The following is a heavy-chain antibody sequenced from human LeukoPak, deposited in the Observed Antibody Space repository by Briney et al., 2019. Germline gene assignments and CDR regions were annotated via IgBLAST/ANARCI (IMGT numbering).Heavy chain of an antibody. D-gene: IGHD1-14*01. CDR3: AKSRAPTAGPDAFDV. CDR1: GFIFSNYA. V-gene: IGHV3-30*02. J-gene: IGHJ3*01. CDR2: IRYGGTNE. Sequence: GGSLRLSCAGSGFIFSNYAIHWVRQAPGKGLEWVAFIRYGGTNEYYADSVKGRFTISRDNSRNSLYLQMNSLRPEDTAVYYCAKSRAPTAGPDAFDVWGQGTLVTVSS.